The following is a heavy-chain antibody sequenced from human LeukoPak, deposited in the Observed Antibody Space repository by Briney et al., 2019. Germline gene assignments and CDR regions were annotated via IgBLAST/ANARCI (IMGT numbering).Heavy chain of an antibody. Sequence: SETLSLTCTVSGGSISSSSHYWGWIRQPPGKGLEWIGSIYYSGSTSYNPSLKSRVTISVDTSKNEFSLSLSSVAAADAAVYYCARNASIAAAGNGGRYFDYWGQGTLVTVSS. CDR1: GGSISSSSHY. D-gene: IGHD6-13*01. J-gene: IGHJ4*02. CDR2: IYYSGST. V-gene: IGHV4-39*01. CDR3: ARNASIAAAGNGGRYFDY.